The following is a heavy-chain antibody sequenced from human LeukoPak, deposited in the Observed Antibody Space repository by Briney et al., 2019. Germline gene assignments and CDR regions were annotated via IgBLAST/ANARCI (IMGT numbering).Heavy chain of an antibody. CDR2: INSDGSTT. CDR3: TRSPVGGNWFDP. V-gene: IGHV3-74*01. Sequence: GGSLRLSCAASGLTFSSHWMHWVRQAPGKGLVWVSRINSDGSTTSYADSVKGRFTISRDNAKNTLYLQMNSLRAEDTSVYYCTRSPVGGNWFDPWGQGTLVTVSS. J-gene: IGHJ5*02. CDR1: GLTFSSHW.